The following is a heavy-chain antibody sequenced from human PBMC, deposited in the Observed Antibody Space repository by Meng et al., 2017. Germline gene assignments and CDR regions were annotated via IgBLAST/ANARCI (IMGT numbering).Heavy chain of an antibody. CDR3: AREKISRVPDAFDI. J-gene: IGHJ3*02. CDR1: GYTFTGYY. D-gene: IGHD2-15*01. Sequence: ASVKVSCKASGYTFTGYYMHWVRQAPGQGLEWMGWINPNSGGTNYAQKFQGRVTMTRDTSISTAYMELSRLRSDDTAVYYCAREKISRVPDAFDIWDQGTMVTVSS. CDR2: INPNSGGT. V-gene: IGHV1-2*02.